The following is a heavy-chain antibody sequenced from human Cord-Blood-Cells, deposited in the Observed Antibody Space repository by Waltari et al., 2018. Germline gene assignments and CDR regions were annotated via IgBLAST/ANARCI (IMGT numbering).Heavy chain of an antibody. V-gene: IGHV3-53*01. CDR2: IYRGGSK. D-gene: IGHD7-27*01. J-gene: IGHJ3*02. CDR3: ARGGKLGIDAFDI. Sequence: EVQLVESGGGLIQPGGSLRLSCAASGFTVRSNYMSWVRQGPGKGLGWVSVIYRGGSKDYADSVKGRFTISRDKSKNALYLQMNSLGGEDTAVYYCARGGKLGIDAFDIWGQGTMVTVSS. CDR1: GFTVRSNY.